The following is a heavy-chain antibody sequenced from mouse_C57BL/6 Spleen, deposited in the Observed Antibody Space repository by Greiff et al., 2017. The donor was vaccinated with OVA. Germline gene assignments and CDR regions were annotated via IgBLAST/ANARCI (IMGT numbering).Heavy chain of an antibody. CDR2: IYPSDSET. CDR1: GYTFTSYW. CDR3: ARFSYGNSYYFDY. J-gene: IGHJ2*01. D-gene: IGHD2-1*01. V-gene: IGHV1-61*01. Sequence: QVQLQQPGAELVRPGSSVKLSCKASGYTFTSYWMDWVKQRPGQGLEWIGNIYPSDSETHYNQKFKDKATLTVDKSSSTAYMQLSSLTSEDSAVYYCARFSYGNSYYFDYWGQGTTLTVSS.